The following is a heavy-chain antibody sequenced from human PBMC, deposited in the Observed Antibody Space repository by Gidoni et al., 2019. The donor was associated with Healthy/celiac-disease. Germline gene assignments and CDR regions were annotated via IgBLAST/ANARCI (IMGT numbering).Heavy chain of an antibody. V-gene: IGHV3-53*01. CDR1: GFTVSSNY. CDR2: IYSGGST. Sequence: EVQLVESGGGLIQPGGSLRLSCAASGFTVSSNYMSWVRQAPGKGLEWVSVIYSGGSTYYGDSVKGRSTIPRDNSKNTLYLQMNSLRAEETAVYYCARDQGGVGEIDYWGQGTLVTVSS. CDR3: ARDQGGVGEIDY. J-gene: IGHJ4*02. D-gene: IGHD1-26*01.